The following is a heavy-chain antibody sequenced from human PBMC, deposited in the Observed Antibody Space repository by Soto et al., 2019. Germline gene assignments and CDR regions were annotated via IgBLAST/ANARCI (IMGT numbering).Heavy chain of an antibody. J-gene: IGHJ6*02. D-gene: IGHD6-13*01. CDR2: INPNSGGT. V-gene: IGHV1-2*02. CDR1: GYTFTGYY. CDR3: ARDGRSSWYHYYYYGMDV. Sequence: SVKDSCKASGYTFTGYYMHWVRQAPVQGLEWMGWINPNSGGTNYAQKFQGRVTMTRDTSISTAYMELSRLRSDDTAVYYCARDGRSSWYHYYYYGMDVWGQGTTVTVSS.